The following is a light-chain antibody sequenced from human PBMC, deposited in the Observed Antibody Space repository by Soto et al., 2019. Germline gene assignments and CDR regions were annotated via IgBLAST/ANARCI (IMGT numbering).Light chain of an antibody. Sequence: EIVMAQAPATLSVSPGERVTLSCRASQSVSSKLAWFQQKPGQAPSLLIYGVSTRATGVPVRFSGSGSGTEFTLTVNSLQSEDFAVYYCQQYNNWPHTFGQGTKLEIK. CDR3: QQYNNWPHT. CDR1: QSVSSK. V-gene: IGKV3-15*01. CDR2: GVS. J-gene: IGKJ2*01.